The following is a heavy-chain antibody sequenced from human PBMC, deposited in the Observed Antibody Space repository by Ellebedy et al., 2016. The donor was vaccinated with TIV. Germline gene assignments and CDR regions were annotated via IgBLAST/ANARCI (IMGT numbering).Heavy chain of an antibody. J-gene: IGHJ6*02. V-gene: IGHV3-23*01. CDR1: GFTFSTYA. CDR2: ISSSGGTT. CDR3: ASGLISVVRGVISKSYGVDV. D-gene: IGHD3-10*01. Sequence: GESLKISCAASGFTFSTYAMSWVRQAPGKGLEWVSAISSSGGTTYSADSVKGRLTISRDNSNNMLYLQMDSLRAEDTAVYYCASGLISVVRGVISKSYGVDVWGQGTTVTVSS.